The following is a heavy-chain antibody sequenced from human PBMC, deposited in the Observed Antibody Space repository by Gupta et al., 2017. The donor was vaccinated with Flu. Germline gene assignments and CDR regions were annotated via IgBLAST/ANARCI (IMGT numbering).Heavy chain of an antibody. CDR1: GFTFSSYS. J-gene: IGHJ4*02. D-gene: IGHD3-10*01. V-gene: IGHV3-21*01. Sequence: EVQLVESGGGLVKPGGSLRLSCAASGFTFSSYSMNWVRQAPGKGLEWVSSISSSSSYIYYADSVKGRFTISRDNAKNSLYLQMNSLRAEDTAVYYCARASDGYGSPYYFDYWGQGTLVTVAS. CDR3: ARASDGYGSPYYFDY. CDR2: ISSSSSYI.